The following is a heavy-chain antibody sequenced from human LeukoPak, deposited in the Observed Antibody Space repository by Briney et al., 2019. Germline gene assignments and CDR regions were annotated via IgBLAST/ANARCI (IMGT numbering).Heavy chain of an antibody. CDR3: ARDVEAIAARPDWFDP. J-gene: IGHJ5*02. Sequence: ASVTVSCKASGYTFTSYGITWVRQAPGQGLEWLGWINAYNGNTDYVQKLQGRVTMTTDTSTSTAYMELRSLRSDDTAVYYCARDVEAIAARPDWFDPWGQGTLVTVSS. D-gene: IGHD6-6*01. V-gene: IGHV1-18*01. CDR1: GYTFTSYG. CDR2: INAYNGNT.